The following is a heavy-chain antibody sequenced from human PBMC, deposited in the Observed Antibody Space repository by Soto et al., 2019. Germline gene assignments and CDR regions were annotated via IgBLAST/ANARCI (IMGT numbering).Heavy chain of an antibody. D-gene: IGHD4-17*01. CDR2: IYYSGST. V-gene: IGHV4-61*01. J-gene: IGHJ4*02. CDR1: GGSVSSGSYY. CDR3: AIGLVYGGPYSCDY. Sequence: SETLSLTCTVSGGSVSSGSYYWSWIRQPPGKGLEWIGYIYYSGSTNYNPSLKSRVTISVDTSKNQFSLKLSSVTAADTAVYYCAIGLVYGGPYSCDYWGPGILVTLFS.